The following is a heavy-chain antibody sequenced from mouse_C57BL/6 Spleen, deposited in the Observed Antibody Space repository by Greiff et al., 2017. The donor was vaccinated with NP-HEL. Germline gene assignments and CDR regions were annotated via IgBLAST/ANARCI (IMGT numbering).Heavy chain of an antibody. Sequence: EVKLLESGGGLVQPKGSLKLSCAASGFSFNTYAMNWVRQAPGKGLEWVARIRSKSNNYATYYADSVKDRFTISRDDSESMLYLQMNNLKTENTAMYYCVRHSAVTGFDYWGQGTTLTVSS. D-gene: IGHD2-2*01. J-gene: IGHJ2*01. CDR3: VRHSAVTGFDY. CDR2: IRSKSNNYAT. CDR1: GFSFNTYA. V-gene: IGHV10-1*01.